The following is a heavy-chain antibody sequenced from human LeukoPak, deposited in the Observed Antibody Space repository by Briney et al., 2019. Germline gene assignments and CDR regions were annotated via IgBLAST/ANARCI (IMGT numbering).Heavy chain of an antibody. D-gene: IGHD6-13*01. CDR2: MNPNTAKA. Sequence: ASVKVSCKASGYTFTSYDITWVRQATGQGLEWMGWMNPNTAKAGYAQKFQGRVTMTSNTSISTAYMELSSLRSEDTAVYYCATRLGRAAARSNWYFDLWGRGTLVTVSS. CDR3: ATRLGRAAARSNWYFDL. V-gene: IGHV1-8*01. J-gene: IGHJ2*01. CDR1: GYTFTSYD.